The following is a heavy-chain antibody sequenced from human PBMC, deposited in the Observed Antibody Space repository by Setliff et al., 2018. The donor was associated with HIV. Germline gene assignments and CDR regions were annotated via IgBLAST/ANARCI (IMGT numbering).Heavy chain of an antibody. CDR1: GASINSHY. CDR3: ARKEKGGAFDI. J-gene: IGHJ3*02. CDR2: YYNGGT. V-gene: IGHV4-59*11. Sequence: SETLSLTCTVSGASINSHYWNWVRQSPAKGLEWIGYYYNGGTSYNPPLQSRVTISVDTPKNQFSLHLNSVTAADTAVYYCARKEKGGAFDIWGLGTLVTVSS.